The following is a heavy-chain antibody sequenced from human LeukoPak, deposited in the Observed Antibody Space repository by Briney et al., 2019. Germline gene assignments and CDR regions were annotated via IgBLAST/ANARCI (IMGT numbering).Heavy chain of an antibody. CDR2: INHSGST. Sequence: SETLSLTCAAYGGSFSGYYWSWIRQPPGKGLGWIGEINHSGSTNYNPSLKSRVTISVDTSKNQFSLKLSSVTAADTAVYYCARRETYSSSSSGKRNWFDPWGQGTLVTVSS. V-gene: IGHV4-34*01. D-gene: IGHD6-13*01. CDR1: GGSFSGYY. CDR3: ARRETYSSSSSGKRNWFDP. J-gene: IGHJ5*02.